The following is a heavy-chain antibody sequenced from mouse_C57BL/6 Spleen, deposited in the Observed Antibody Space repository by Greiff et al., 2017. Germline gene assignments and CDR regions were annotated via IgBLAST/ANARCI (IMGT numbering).Heavy chain of an antibody. Sequence: VQLQQPGAELVKPGASVKLSCTASGYTFTSYWMHWVQQRPGRGLEWIGRIDPNSGGTKYNEKFKSKATLTVDKPSSTAYMQLSSLTSEDSAVYYCAREKGTGTFYAMDYWGQGTSVTVSS. CDR1: GYTFTSYW. D-gene: IGHD4-1*01. CDR3: AREKGTGTFYAMDY. CDR2: IDPNSGGT. J-gene: IGHJ4*01. V-gene: IGHV1-72*01.